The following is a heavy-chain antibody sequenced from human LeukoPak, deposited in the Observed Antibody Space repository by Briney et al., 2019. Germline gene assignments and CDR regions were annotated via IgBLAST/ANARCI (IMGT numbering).Heavy chain of an antibody. Sequence: GGSLRLSCTASAFAFSNHAMSWVRQAPGKGLEWASSISISGGTTYYTDSVKGRFTISRENSKSTLYLQMNNLRADDTAVYYCANEIRPNDYWGQGTLVTVSS. CDR1: AFAFSNHA. CDR3: ANEIRPNDY. J-gene: IGHJ4*02. D-gene: IGHD4-17*01. V-gene: IGHV3-23*01. CDR2: ISISGGTT.